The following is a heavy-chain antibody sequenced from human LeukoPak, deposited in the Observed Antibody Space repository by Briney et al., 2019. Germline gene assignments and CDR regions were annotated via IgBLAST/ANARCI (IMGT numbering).Heavy chain of an antibody. J-gene: IGHJ5*02. Sequence: ASVKVSCKASGYTFTSYDINWVRQATGQGLEWMGWISGFNGATNYAQKFQGRVTMTLDTSTNTTYMDLRTVTPDDTAIYYCARALPGAATAHNWFDPWGQGTLVTVSS. CDR3: ARALPGAATAHNWFDP. D-gene: IGHD1-1*01. CDR1: GYTFTSYD. CDR2: ISGFNGAT. V-gene: IGHV1-18*01.